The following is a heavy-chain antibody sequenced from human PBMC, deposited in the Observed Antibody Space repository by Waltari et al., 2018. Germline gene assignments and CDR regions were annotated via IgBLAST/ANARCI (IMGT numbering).Heavy chain of an antibody. Sequence: QVQLQESGPGLVKPSETLSLTCTVSGYSISSGYYWAWIRQPPGKGLEWIGIIYHSGSTYYNPSLKSRVTISVDTSKNQFSLKLSSVTAADTAVYYCARGRFGVVIFDYWGQGTLVTVSS. V-gene: IGHV4-38-2*02. J-gene: IGHJ4*02. CDR2: IYHSGST. D-gene: IGHD3-3*01. CDR1: GYSISSGYY. CDR3: ARGRFGVVIFDY.